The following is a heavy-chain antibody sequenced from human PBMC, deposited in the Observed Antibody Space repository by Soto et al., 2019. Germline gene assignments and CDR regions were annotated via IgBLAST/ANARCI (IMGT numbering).Heavy chain of an antibody. J-gene: IGHJ3*02. Sequence: QVQLVQSGAEVKKPGASVKVACKASGYSFNSYYMHWVRQAPGQGPEWMGVINPSGASTSYAQTFQARVTMTRYTATSTVYMELSSLRSDDTALYYCASDYNDYQRQHVCDIWGQGTLVTVSS. CDR2: INPSGAST. CDR1: GYSFNSYY. V-gene: IGHV1-46*02. CDR3: ASDYNDYQRQHVCDI. D-gene: IGHD4-17*01.